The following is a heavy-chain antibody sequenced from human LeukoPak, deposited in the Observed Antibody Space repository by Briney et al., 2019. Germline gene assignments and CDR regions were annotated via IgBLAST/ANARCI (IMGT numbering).Heavy chain of an antibody. CDR3: ASDRDSSTWSYY. V-gene: IGHV3-53*01. Sequence: QPGGSLRLSCAASGLSVSAYYMSWVRQAPGKGLEWVSVIDSGGSGGSTYYADSVKGRFTISRDNSKNTLFLQMNSLRAEDTAVYYCASDRDSSTWSYYWGQGSLLTVSS. J-gene: IGHJ4*02. CDR2: IDSGGSGGST. CDR1: GLSVSAYY. D-gene: IGHD6-13*01.